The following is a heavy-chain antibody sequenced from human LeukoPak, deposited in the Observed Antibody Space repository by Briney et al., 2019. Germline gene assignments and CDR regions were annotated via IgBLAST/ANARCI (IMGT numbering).Heavy chain of an antibody. J-gene: IGHJ5*02. CDR1: GGSISSSSYY. CDR2: IYYSGST. CDR3: ARIITMVRGARGLNWFDP. D-gene: IGHD3-10*01. Sequence: KPSETLSLTCTVSGGSISSSSYYWGWIRQPPGKGLEWIGSIYYSGSTYYNPSLKSRVTISVDTSKNQFSLKLSSVTAADTAVYYCARIITMVRGARGLNWFDPWGQGTLVTVSS. V-gene: IGHV4-39*01.